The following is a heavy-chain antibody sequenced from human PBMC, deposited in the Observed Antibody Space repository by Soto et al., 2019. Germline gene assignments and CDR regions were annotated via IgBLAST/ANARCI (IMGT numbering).Heavy chain of an antibody. Sequence: GGSLRLSCAAYGFTFSSYAMSWVRQAPGKGLEWVSAISGSGGSTYYADSVKGRFTISRDNSKNTLYLQMNSLRAEDTAVDYCATERAYCSSTSCYNDYYYYGMDVWGQGTTVTVSS. D-gene: IGHD2-2*02. J-gene: IGHJ6*02. V-gene: IGHV3-23*01. CDR2: ISGSGGST. CDR1: GFTFSSYA. CDR3: ATERAYCSSTSCYNDYYYYGMDV.